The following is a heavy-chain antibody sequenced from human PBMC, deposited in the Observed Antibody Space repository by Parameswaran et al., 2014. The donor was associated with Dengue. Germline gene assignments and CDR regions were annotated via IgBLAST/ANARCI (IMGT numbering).Heavy chain of an antibody. CDR1: GFIASYNY. J-gene: IGHJ6*02. D-gene: IGHD3-10*01. Sequence: GGSLRLSCAASGFIASYNYMSWVRQVPGKGLECVSFIYSGGATYYADSVKGRFTISRHNSKNTLYLQMNSLRVEDTAVYYCAKGMLLRGGGAMDVWGQGTTVTVSS. CDR3: AKGMLLRGGGAMDV. CDR2: IYSGGAT. V-gene: IGHV3-53*04.